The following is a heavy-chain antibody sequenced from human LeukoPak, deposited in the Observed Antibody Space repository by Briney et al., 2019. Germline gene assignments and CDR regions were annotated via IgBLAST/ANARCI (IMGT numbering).Heavy chain of an antibody. CDR1: GGSISSYY. Sequence: PSETLSLTCTVSGGSISSYYWSWIRQPPGKGLEWIGYTNYSGRTYDKTSLKSRVTISVDTAKLQFSLMLSSVTAADTAVYYCASVGIYSPGIYYYYMDVWGKGTTVTVS. J-gene: IGHJ6*03. CDR2: TNYSGRT. CDR3: ASVGIYSPGIYYYYMDV. V-gene: IGHV4-59*01. D-gene: IGHD1-26*01.